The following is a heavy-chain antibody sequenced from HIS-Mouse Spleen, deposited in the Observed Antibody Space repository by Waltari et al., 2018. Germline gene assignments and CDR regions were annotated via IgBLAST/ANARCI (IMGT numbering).Heavy chain of an antibody. Sequence: QLQLQESGPGLVKPSETLSLTCTVAGGSISSSSYYWGWIRPPPGKWLEWIWSIYYSGSTYYNPSLKSRVTISVDTSKNQFSLKLSSVTAADTAVYYCAREIPYSSSWYDWYFDLWGRGTLVTVSS. V-gene: IGHV4-39*07. CDR1: GGSISSSSYY. D-gene: IGHD6-13*01. CDR2: IYYSGST. J-gene: IGHJ2*01. CDR3: AREIPYSSSWYDWYFDL.